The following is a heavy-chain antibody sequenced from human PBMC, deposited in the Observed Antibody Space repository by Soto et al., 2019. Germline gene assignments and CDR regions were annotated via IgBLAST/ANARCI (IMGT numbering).Heavy chain of an antibody. D-gene: IGHD1-7*01. V-gene: IGHV1-69*13. CDR2: IIPIFGTA. J-gene: IGHJ6*03. CDR1: GGTFSSYA. Sequence: GASVKVSCKASGGTFSSYAISWVRQAPGQGLEWMGGIIPIFGTANYAQKFQGRVTITADESTSTAYMELRSLRSDDTAVYYCARDSIPYNWNYPDYYYYMDVWGKGTTVTVSS. CDR3: ARDSIPYNWNYPDYYYYMDV.